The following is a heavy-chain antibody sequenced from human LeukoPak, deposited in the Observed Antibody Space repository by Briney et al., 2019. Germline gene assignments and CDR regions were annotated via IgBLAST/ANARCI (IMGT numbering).Heavy chain of an antibody. D-gene: IGHD6-19*01. CDR2: ISGGGGST. Sequence: GGSLRLSCAASGFTFSSYAMSWVRQAPGKGLEWVSAISGGGGSTYYADSVKGRFTISRDNSKNTLYLQMNSLRAEDTAVYYCAKMAGDRNYYYYYMDVWGKGTTVTVSS. V-gene: IGHV3-23*01. CDR3: AKMAGDRNYYYYYMDV. J-gene: IGHJ6*03. CDR1: GFTFSSYA.